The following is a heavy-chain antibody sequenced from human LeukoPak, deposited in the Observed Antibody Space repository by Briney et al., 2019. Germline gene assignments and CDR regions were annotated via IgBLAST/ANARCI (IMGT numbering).Heavy chain of an antibody. Sequence: SETLSLTCTVSGGSFSSGRFYWSWIRQPPGKELEWLGYVYYTGTTNYNPSLKSRVTISIDMSKNQFSLRLSSVTAADTAVYYCASPRPDYSDYTFDYWGQGILVTVSS. CDR2: VYYTGTT. V-gene: IGHV4-61*01. CDR3: ASPRPDYSDYTFDY. J-gene: IGHJ4*02. D-gene: IGHD4-11*01. CDR1: GGSFSSGRFY.